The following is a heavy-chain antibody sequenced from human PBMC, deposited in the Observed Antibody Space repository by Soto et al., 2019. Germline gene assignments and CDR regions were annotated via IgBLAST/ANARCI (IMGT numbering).Heavy chain of an antibody. D-gene: IGHD2-15*01. CDR1: GYTFTSYD. CDR2: ISANNGNT. V-gene: IGHV1-18*01. CDR3: ARTRWPTDAFDI. Sequence: ASVKVSCKASGYTFTSYDINWVRQATGQGLEWMGWISANNGNTNYAQKLQGRVTMTTDTSTSTAYMELRSLRSDDTAVYYCARTRWPTDAFDIWGQGTMVTVSS. J-gene: IGHJ3*02.